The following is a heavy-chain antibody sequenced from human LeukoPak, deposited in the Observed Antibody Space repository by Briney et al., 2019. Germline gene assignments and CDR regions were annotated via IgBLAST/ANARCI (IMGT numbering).Heavy chain of an antibody. CDR3: AKEPNYGGNYYFDY. J-gene: IGHJ4*02. CDR2: ISGSGGST. CDR1: GFTFSRYA. Sequence: GGSLRLSCAASGFTFSRYAMGWVRQTPGKGLEWVSGISGSGGSTYYGDSVRGRFTISRDNSKNTLYLQMNSLRAEDTAVYYCAKEPNYGGNYYFDYWGQGTLVTVSS. V-gene: IGHV3-23*01. D-gene: IGHD4-23*01.